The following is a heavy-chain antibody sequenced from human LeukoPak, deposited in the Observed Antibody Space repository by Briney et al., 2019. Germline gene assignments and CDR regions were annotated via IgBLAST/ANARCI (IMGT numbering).Heavy chain of an antibody. D-gene: IGHD3-22*01. V-gene: IGHV3-43*01. Sequence: GGSLRLSCAASGFTFDDYTMHWVRQAPGKGQEWVSLISWDGGSTYYADSVKGRFTISRDNSKNSLYLQMNSLRTEDTALYYCAKEDSSGYYYFDYWGQGTLVTASS. J-gene: IGHJ4*02. CDR2: ISWDGGST. CDR1: GFTFDDYT. CDR3: AKEDSSGYYYFDY.